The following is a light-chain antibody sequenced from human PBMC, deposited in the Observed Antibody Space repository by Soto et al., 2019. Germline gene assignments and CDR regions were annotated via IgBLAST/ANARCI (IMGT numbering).Light chain of an antibody. V-gene: IGLV2-8*01. Sequence: QSVLTQPPSASGSAGQSVTISCTGTSSDVGGYNYVSWYQQHPGKAPKVMIYEVSKRPSGVPDRFSGSKSGNTASLTVSGLQAEDEADYYCSSNAGSNNLVFGGGTKLTVL. CDR2: EVS. CDR3: SSNAGSNNLV. J-gene: IGLJ2*01. CDR1: SSDVGGYNY.